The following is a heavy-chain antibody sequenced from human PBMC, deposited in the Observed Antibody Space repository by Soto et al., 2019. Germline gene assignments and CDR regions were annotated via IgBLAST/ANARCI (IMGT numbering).Heavy chain of an antibody. Sequence: EVQLVESGGGLIQPGGSLRLSCAASGFTVSRKYMTWVRQAPGKGLEWVSVIYSGGDTYYADSVKGRFTISRDNSKNPLYLQMNSLRAEDTAVYYCPSAAVTAPDYWGQGTLVTVSS. D-gene: IGHD2-21*02. J-gene: IGHJ4*02. CDR2: IYSGGDT. V-gene: IGHV3-53*01. CDR1: GFTVSRKY. CDR3: PSAAVTAPDY.